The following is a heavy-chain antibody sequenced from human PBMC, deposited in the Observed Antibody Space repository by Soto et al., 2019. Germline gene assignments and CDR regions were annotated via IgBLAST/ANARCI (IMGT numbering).Heavy chain of an antibody. V-gene: IGHV4-34*01. CDR1: GGSVSGYY. CDR2: INPSEST. Sequence: QVQLQQWGAGLLKPSETLSLTCAVYGGSVSGYYWSWIRQSPGKGLEWIGEINPSESTNYNPSLKSRVTISGDTSHNQFSLKLNSVTAADTAVYYCARDGYNWGGMDVWGQGTTVTVSS. D-gene: IGHD1-1*01. J-gene: IGHJ6*02. CDR3: ARDGYNWGGMDV.